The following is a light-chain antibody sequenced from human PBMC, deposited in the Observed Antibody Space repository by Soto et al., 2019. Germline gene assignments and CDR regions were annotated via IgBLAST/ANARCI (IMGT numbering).Light chain of an antibody. J-gene: IGKJ1*01. CDR3: QRYSFYSRT. CDR2: KAS. CDR1: QTIDTW. Sequence: DIQMTQSPSTLSASIGDGVTITCRASQTIDTWLAWYQQKPGKAPKLLIYKASSLQTGVPSRFSGSGSGTEFTLTISSLQPDDFATYYCQRYSFYSRTFGQGTKLEVK. V-gene: IGKV1-5*03.